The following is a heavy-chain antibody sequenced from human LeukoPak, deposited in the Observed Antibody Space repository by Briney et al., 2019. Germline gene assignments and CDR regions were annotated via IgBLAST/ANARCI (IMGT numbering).Heavy chain of an antibody. Sequence: SETLSLTCSVSGGSISNNYWSWIRQPPGKGLEWIAYMSHSGSTKYNPSLKSRVTIALDTSKNQFSLKLSSVTAADMVVYYCARLFSRVGGYWHFDLWGRGTLVTVSS. CDR2: MSHSGST. D-gene: IGHD3-16*01. J-gene: IGHJ2*01. V-gene: IGHV4-59*08. CDR1: GGSISNNY. CDR3: ARLFSRVGGYWHFDL.